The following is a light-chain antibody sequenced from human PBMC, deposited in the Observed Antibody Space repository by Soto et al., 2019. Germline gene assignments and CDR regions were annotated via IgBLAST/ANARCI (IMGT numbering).Light chain of an antibody. V-gene: IGLV1-40*01. CDR2: GNS. CDR3: QSDDSSLGGYV. CDR1: SSNIGAGYD. J-gene: IGLJ1*01. Sequence: QSVLTQPPSVSGAPGQRVTISCTGSSSNIGAGYDVHWYQQLPGTAPKLLIYGNSNRPSGVPDRFSGSNSGTSASLAITGLQVEDEADYYGQSDDSSLGGYVFGTGTKVTVL.